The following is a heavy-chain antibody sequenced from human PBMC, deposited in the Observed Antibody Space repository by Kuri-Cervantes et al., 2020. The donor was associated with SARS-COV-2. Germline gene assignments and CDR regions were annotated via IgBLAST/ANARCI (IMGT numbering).Heavy chain of an antibody. Sequence: GGSLRLSCAASGFTFDDYAMHWVRQAPGKGLEWVSSISSSSSYIYYADSVKGRFTISRDNAKNSLYLQMNSLRAEDTAVYYCARDRGVEWYYMDVWGKGTTVTVSS. CDR2: ISSSSSYI. CDR1: GFTFDDYA. V-gene: IGHV3-21*01. J-gene: IGHJ6*03. CDR3: ARDRGVEWYYMDV. D-gene: IGHD3-10*01.